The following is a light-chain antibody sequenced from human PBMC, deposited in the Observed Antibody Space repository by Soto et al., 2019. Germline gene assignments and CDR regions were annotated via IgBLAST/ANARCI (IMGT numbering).Light chain of an antibody. Sequence: DIQMTQSPSFLSASAGDRVTIFCRASKSISTFLHWYQQKPGKAPKLLIYAASKLESGVPSRFGGSGSGTNFTLTISSLQPEDFATYYCQQSYRNPRTFGLGTRVEIK. CDR2: AAS. J-gene: IGKJ1*01. V-gene: IGKV1-39*01. CDR3: QQSYRNPRT. CDR1: KSISTF.